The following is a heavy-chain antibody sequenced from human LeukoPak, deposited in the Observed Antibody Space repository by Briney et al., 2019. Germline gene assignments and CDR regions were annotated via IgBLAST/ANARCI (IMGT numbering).Heavy chain of an antibody. CDR1: GLTFSSYS. J-gene: IGHJ4*02. Sequence: GGSLRLSCAASGLTFSSYSMNWVRQAPGKGLEWVSSISSSSSYIYYADSVKGRFTISRDNAKNSLYLQMNSLRAEDTAVYYCARDSGWQYNDYWGQGTLVTVSS. V-gene: IGHV3-21*01. CDR3: ARDSGWQYNDY. CDR2: ISSSSSYI. D-gene: IGHD6-19*01.